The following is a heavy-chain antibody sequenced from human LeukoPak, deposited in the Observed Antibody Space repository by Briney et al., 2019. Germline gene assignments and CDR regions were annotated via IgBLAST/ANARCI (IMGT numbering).Heavy chain of an antibody. CDR1: GFTFSSYA. Sequence: GSLRLSCAASGFTFSSYAMSWIRQPPGKGLEWIGYIYYSGSTNYNPSLKSRVTISVDTSKNQFSLKLSSVTAADTAVYYCARGLAYCGGDCYSTGYFDYWGQGTLVTVSS. CDR3: ARGLAYCGGDCYSTGYFDY. V-gene: IGHV4-59*01. CDR2: IYYSGST. D-gene: IGHD2-21*02. J-gene: IGHJ4*02.